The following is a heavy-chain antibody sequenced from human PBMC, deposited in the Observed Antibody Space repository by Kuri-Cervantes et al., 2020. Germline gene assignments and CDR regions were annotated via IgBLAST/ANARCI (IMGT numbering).Heavy chain of an antibody. Sequence: GESLKISCAASGFTFSSYWMSWVRQAPGKGLEWVANIKQDGSEKYYVDSVKGRFTISRDNAKNSLYLQMNNLRVEDTAIYYCTTHTRDAPDFWGKGTTVTVSS. CDR2: IKQDGSEK. D-gene: IGHD3-3*01. CDR1: GFTFSSYW. V-gene: IGHV3-7*01. CDR3: TTHTRDAPDF. J-gene: IGHJ6*04.